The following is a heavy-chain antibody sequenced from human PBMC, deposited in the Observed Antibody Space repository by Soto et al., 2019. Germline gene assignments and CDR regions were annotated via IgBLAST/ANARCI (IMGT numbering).Heavy chain of an antibody. D-gene: IGHD3-10*01. J-gene: IGHJ4*02. V-gene: IGHV4-39*01. CDR1: GGSISSSSYY. CDR2: IYYSGST. Sequence: QLQLQESGPGLVKPSETLSLTCTVSGGSISSSSYYWGWIRQPPGKGLEWIGSIYYSGSTYYNPSLKSRVTISVDTSKNQFSLKLSSVTAADTAVYYCASTSRRFGRGLTAPWAYWGQGTLVTVSS. CDR3: ASTSRRFGRGLTAPWAY.